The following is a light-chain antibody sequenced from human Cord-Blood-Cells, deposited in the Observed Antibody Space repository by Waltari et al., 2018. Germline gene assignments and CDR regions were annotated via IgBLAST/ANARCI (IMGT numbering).Light chain of an antibody. CDR3: QQYYSTPRT. CDR2: WAS. J-gene: IGKJ1*01. V-gene: IGKV4-1*01. CDR1: QSVLYSYKNKNY. Sequence: DIVMTQSPDSLAVSLGERATINCKSSQSVLYSYKNKNYLAWYQQKPGQPPKLLIYWASTRESGVPDRFSGSGSVTDFTLTISSLQAEDVAVYYCQQYYSTPRTFGQGTKVEIK.